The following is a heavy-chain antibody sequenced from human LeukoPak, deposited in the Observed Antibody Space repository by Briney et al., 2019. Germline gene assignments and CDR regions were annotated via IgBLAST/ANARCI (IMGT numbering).Heavy chain of an antibody. CDR1: GYTFIGYY. D-gene: IGHD4-23*01. Sequence: ASVKVSCKASGYTFIGYYIHWVRQAPGQGLEWMGWINPNSGGTKYAQKFQGRVTMTRETSISTAYMELSSLTSDDTAMYYCARDRTTVAVTYWYFDLWGRGTLVTVSS. CDR3: ARDRTTVAVTYWYFDL. J-gene: IGHJ2*01. CDR2: INPNSGGT. V-gene: IGHV1-2*02.